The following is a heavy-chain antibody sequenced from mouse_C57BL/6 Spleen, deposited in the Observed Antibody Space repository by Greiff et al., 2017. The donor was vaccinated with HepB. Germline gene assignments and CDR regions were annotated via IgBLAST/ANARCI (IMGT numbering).Heavy chain of an antibody. CDR1: GFTFSDYY. Sequence: EVMLVESEGGLVQPGSSMKLSCTASGFTFSDYYMAWVRQVPEKGLEWVANINYDGSSTYYLDSLKSRFIISRENAKNILYLQMSSLKSEDTATYYCARDHYAMDYWGQGTSVTVSS. J-gene: IGHJ4*01. V-gene: IGHV5-16*01. CDR2: INYDGSST. CDR3: ARDHYAMDY.